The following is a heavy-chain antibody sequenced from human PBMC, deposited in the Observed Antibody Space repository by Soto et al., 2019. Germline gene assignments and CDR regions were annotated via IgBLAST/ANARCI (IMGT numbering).Heavy chain of an antibody. CDR3: AREGRGKKAGYNGLVSLGY. Sequence: KVSCKVSGSRFSNYVISWVRQAPGHGLEWLGRIIPIFNSTKYAQSFQGRVTITADKSASTASLELSSLRSDDTAVYYCAREGRGKKAGYNGLVSLGYWGQGTLVTVSS. D-gene: IGHD2-2*02. J-gene: IGHJ4*02. CDR2: IIPIFNST. V-gene: IGHV1-69*06. CDR1: GSRFSNYV.